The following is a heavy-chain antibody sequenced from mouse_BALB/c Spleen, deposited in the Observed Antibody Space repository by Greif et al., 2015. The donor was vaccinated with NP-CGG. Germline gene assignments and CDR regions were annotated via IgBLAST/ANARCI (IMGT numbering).Heavy chain of an antibody. CDR3: AREITTASRPDAMDY. V-gene: IGHV3-6*02. J-gene: IGHJ4*01. CDR1: GYSITSGYY. CDR2: ISYDGSN. D-gene: IGHD1-2*01. Sequence: EVKLQESGPGLVKPSQSLSLTCSVTGYSITSGYYWNWIRQFPGNKLEWMGYISYDGSNNYNPSLKDRISITRDTSKNQFFLKLNSVTTEDTATYYCAREITTASRPDAMDYWGQGTSVTVSS.